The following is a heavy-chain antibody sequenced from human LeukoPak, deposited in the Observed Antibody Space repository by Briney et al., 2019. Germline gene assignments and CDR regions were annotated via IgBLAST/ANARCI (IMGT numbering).Heavy chain of an antibody. CDR3: ARGYDILTAYGD. V-gene: IGHV3-33*01. CDR2: IWYDGSNK. CDR1: GFTFSSYG. D-gene: IGHD3-9*01. J-gene: IGHJ4*02. Sequence: GRSLRLSCAASGFTFSSYGMHWVRQAPGKGLEWVAIIWYDGSNKYYADSVKGRFTISRDNSKNTMYLQMNILRAEDTALYYCARGYDILTAYGDWGQGTLVTVSS.